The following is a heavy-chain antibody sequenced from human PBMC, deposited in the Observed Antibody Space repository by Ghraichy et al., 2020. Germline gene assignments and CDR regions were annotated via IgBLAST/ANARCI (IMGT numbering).Heavy chain of an antibody. CDR2: IYYSGST. J-gene: IGHJ4*02. V-gene: IGHV4-59*08. CDR1: GGSISSYY. CDR3: ARHGIAASPYYFDY. D-gene: IGHD6-13*01. Sequence: LSLTCTVSGGSISSYYWSWIRQPPGKGLEWIGYIYYSGSTNYNPSLKSRVTISVDTSKNQFSLKLSSVTAADTAVYYCARHGIAASPYYFDYWGQGTLVTVSS.